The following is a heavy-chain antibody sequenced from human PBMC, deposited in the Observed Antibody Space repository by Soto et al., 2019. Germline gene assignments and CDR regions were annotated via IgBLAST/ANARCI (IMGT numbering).Heavy chain of an antibody. CDR3: ARDEGPGAVGGWNY. CDR1: GFTFSSYW. J-gene: IGHJ4*02. V-gene: IGHV3-7*01. D-gene: IGHD6-19*01. Sequence: EVQLVESGGGLVQPGGSLRLSCAASGFTFSSYWMSWVRQAPGKGLEWVANIKQDGSEKYYVDSVKGRFTISRDNAKNSLYLQMNSLRAEDTAGYYCARDEGPGAVGGWNYLGQGTLVTVSS. CDR2: IKQDGSEK.